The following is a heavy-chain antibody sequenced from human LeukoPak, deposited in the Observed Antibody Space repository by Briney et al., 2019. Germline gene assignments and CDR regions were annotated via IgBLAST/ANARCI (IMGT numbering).Heavy chain of an antibody. CDR3: ARLTRGGYYYFDY. V-gene: IGHV4-59*08. D-gene: IGHD2-15*01. Sequence: SETLSLTCTVSGGSISSYYWSWVRQPPGKGLEWIGYIYYSGSTNYNPSLKSRVTISVATSKNQFSLKLSSVTAPDTAVYYCARLTRGGYYYFDYWGQGTLVTVSS. CDR1: GGSISSYY. CDR2: IYYSGST. J-gene: IGHJ4*02.